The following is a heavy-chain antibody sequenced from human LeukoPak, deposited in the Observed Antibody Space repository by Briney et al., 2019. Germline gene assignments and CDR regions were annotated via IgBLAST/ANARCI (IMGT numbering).Heavy chain of an antibody. CDR2: IRSDGSTK. V-gene: IGHV3-30*02. D-gene: IGHD4-11*01. Sequence: PGGSLRLSCAVSGFTFSSYWMSWVRQAPGKGLEWVAFIRSDGSTKYYADSVKGRFTISRDNSKNTLYLQMNSMRAADTAVYYCAKDEWVSKYALDYWGQGTLVTVSS. J-gene: IGHJ4*02. CDR3: AKDEWVSKYALDY. CDR1: GFTFSSYW.